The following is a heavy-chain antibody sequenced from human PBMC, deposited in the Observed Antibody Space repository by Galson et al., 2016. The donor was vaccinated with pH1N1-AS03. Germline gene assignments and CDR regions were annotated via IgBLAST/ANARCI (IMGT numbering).Heavy chain of an antibody. CDR2: IYWDDDK. V-gene: IGHV2-5*02. J-gene: IGHJ4*02. Sequence: PALVKPTQTLTLTCTFSGFSLTTSAVGVVWIRQPPGKALEWLALIYWDDDKRYNSSLKSRLTITKDTSKNQVVLTMTNMDPEDTATYYCARTAGWLPDFWGQGILVTVSS. D-gene: IGHD3-9*01. CDR1: GFSLTTSAVG. CDR3: ARTAGWLPDF.